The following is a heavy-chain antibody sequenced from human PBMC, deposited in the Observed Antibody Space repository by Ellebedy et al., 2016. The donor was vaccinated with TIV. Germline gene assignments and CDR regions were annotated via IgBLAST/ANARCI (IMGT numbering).Heavy chain of an antibody. CDR1: GFTFSSYW. V-gene: IGHV3-7*03. CDR2: IKQDGSEK. D-gene: IGHD6-19*01. Sequence: PGGSLRLSCAASGFTFSSYWMSWVRQAPGKGLEWVANIKQDGSEKYYVDSVKGRFTISRDNAKNSLYLQMNSLRAEDTAVYYCARRVSSGWNYWYFDLWGRGTLVTVSS. J-gene: IGHJ2*01. CDR3: ARRVSSGWNYWYFDL.